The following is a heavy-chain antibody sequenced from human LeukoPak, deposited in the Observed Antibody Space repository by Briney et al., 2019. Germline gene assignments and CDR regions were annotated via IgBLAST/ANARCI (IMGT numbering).Heavy chain of an antibody. D-gene: IGHD3-10*01. J-gene: IGHJ4*02. CDR1: GGSISSYY. Sequence: SETLSLTCTVSGGSISSYYWSWIRQPPGKGLEWIGYIYYSGSTNYNPSLKSRVTISADTSKNQFSLKLSSVTAADTAVYYCARSLRSSRITMVRENYYFDYWGQGTLVTVSS. V-gene: IGHV4-59*01. CDR2: IYYSGST. CDR3: ARSLRSSRITMVRENYYFDY.